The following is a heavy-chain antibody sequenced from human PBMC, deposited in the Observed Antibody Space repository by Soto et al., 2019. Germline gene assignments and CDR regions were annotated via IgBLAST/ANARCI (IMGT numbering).Heavy chain of an antibody. J-gene: IGHJ4*02. CDR3: AKDLGAGYSYLEY. V-gene: IGHV3-30*18. CDR2: ISYDGTKK. Sequence: QVQLVESGGGVVQPGRSLRLSCAASGFTFSGYGMHWVRQAPGEGLEWVAVISYDGTKKYYADSMKGRFTISRDDSKNTLYLQMNSLRPEDTAVYYCAKDLGAGYSYLEYWGQGTLVTVSS. D-gene: IGHD5-18*01. CDR1: GFTFSGYG.